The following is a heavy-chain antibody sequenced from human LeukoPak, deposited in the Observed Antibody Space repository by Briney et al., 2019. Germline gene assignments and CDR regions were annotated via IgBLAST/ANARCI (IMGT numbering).Heavy chain of an antibody. CDR3: AREPLIAVAGSDAFDI. CDR1: GYTFTSYG. D-gene: IGHD6-19*01. CDR2: ISAYNGNT. J-gene: IGHJ3*02. V-gene: IGHV1-18*01. Sequence: VASVKVSCEASGYTFTSYGISWVRQAPGQGLEWMGWISAYNGNTNYAQKLQGRVTMTTDTSTSTAYMELRSLRCDDTAVYYCAREPLIAVAGSDAFDIWGQGTMLTVSS.